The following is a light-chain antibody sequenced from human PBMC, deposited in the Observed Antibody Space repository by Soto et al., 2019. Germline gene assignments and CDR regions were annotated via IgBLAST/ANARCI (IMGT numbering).Light chain of an antibody. J-gene: IGKJ4*01. CDR2: GAS. Sequence: EIVLTQSPGTLSLSPGERATLSCRASQSVTGRYLAWYQQKPGQAPRLLMHGASTRTTGIPERFSGSGSGTDFTLTISRLEPEDFAVYYCQQYGSSPTFGGGTKVDIK. V-gene: IGKV3-20*01. CDR1: QSVTGRY. CDR3: QQYGSSPT.